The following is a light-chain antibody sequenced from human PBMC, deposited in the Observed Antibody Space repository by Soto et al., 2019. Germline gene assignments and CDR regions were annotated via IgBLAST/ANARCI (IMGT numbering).Light chain of an antibody. V-gene: IGLV1-47*01. J-gene: IGLJ2*01. CDR3: AAWDDSLSGVV. CDR2: RNT. CDR1: SSNIGSNY. Sequence: QSVLTQPPSASGTPGQRVTISCSGSSSNIGSNYVYWYQQLPRTAPKLLIYRNTQRPSGVPDRFSGSTSGTSASLGISGLRSEDEADYYCAAWDDSLSGVVFGGGTKVTVL.